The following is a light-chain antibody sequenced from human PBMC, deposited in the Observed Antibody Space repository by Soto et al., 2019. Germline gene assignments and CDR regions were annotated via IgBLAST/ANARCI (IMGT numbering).Light chain of an antibody. CDR2: EVD. J-gene: IGLJ2*01. CDR3: CSYAGSSTLV. CDR1: SSDVGTYNL. V-gene: IGLV2-23*02. Sequence: QSALTQPASVSGSPGQSITISCTGTSSDVGTYNLVSWYQQHPGKAPKLMIYEVDKRPSGVSNRFSGSKSGNTPSLTISGLQAEDEADYYCCSYAGSSTLVFGGGTKLTVL.